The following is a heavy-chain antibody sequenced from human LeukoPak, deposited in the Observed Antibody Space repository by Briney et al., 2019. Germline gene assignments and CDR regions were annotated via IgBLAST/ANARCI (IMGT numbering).Heavy chain of an antibody. J-gene: IGHJ4*02. V-gene: IGHV3-23*01. CDR2: ISGSGGST. D-gene: IGHD3-22*01. CDR3: ESSYDSSGYYGYPFDY. CDR1: GFTFSSYA. Sequence: PGASLRLSCAASGFTFSSYAMSWVRQAPGKGLEWVSAISGSGGSTYYADSVKGRFTISRDNSKNTLYLQVNSLRAEDTAVYYCESSYDSSGYYGYPFDYWGQGTLVTVSS.